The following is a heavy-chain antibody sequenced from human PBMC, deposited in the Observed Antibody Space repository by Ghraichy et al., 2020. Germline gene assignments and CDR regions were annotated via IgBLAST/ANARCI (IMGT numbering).Heavy chain of an antibody. V-gene: IGHV1-69*13. CDR2: MIPIFGTP. D-gene: IGHD3-22*01. CDR1: GGTFSSYA. Sequence: SVKVSCKTSGGTFSSYAISWVRQAPGQGLEWMGAMIPIFGTPNYAQKFRGRVSITADESTSTAYMELSSLRSEDTAVYYCARDPPTYDKDDHDGSDVWGQGTTVTVSS. CDR3: ARDPPTYDKDDHDGSDV. J-gene: IGHJ6*02.